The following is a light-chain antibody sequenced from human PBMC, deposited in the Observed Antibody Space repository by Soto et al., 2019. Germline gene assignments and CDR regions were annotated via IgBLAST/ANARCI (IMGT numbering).Light chain of an antibody. J-gene: IGKJ5*01. CDR3: QQYNNWPLIT. CDR1: QHISTN. V-gene: IGKV3-15*01. Sequence: EIAVTQSPATLSLSPGMRATLSCRASQHISTNLAWYQQKPGQAPRLLIYYASTRATGIPDRFSGSGSGTEFTLTISSLQSEDFAVYYCQQYNNWPLITFGQGTRLEIK. CDR2: YAS.